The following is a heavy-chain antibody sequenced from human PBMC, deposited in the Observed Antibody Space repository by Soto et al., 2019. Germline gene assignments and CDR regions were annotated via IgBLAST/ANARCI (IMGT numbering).Heavy chain of an antibody. J-gene: IGHJ4*02. CDR3: ATDGDVRGRDDY. CDR1: GYTFTSYG. V-gene: IGHV1-18*01. Sequence: QVPLVQSGTEVKKPGASVKVSCKASGYTFTSYGISWVRQAPGQGLEWMGWISAYIGNTTYAQKLQGRVTMTTDTSTSTAYMELRSLRSDDTAVYYCATDGDVRGRDDYWGQGTLVTVSS. CDR2: ISAYIGNT. D-gene: IGHD3-16*01.